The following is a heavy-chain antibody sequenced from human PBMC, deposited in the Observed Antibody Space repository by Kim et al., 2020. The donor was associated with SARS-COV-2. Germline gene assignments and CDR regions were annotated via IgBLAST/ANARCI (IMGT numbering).Heavy chain of an antibody. CDR1: GGSISSSNW. V-gene: IGHV4-4*02. CDR3: ASLFSGYDILTGLLRVDY. Sequence: SETLSLTCAVSGGSISSSNWWSWVRQPPGKGLEWIGEIYHSGSTNYNPSLKSRVTISVDKSKNQFSLKLSSVTAADTAVYYCASLFSGYDILTGLLRVDYWGQGTLVTVSS. J-gene: IGHJ4*02. D-gene: IGHD3-9*01. CDR2: IYHSGST.